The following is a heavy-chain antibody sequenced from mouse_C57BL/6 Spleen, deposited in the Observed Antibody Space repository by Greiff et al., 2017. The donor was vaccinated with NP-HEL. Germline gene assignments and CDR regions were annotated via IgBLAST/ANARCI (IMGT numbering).Heavy chain of an antibody. CDR2: IYPGSGNT. CDR3: ARWGTTVRPWYFDV. CDR1: GYTFTDYY. J-gene: IGHJ1*03. Sequence: VKLQQSGAELVRPGASVKLSCKASGYTFTDYYINWVKQRPGQGLEWIARIYPGSGNTYYNEKFKGKATLTAEKSSSTAYMQLSSLTSEDSAVYFCARWGTTVRPWYFDVWGTGTTVTVSS. V-gene: IGHV1-76*01. D-gene: IGHD1-1*01.